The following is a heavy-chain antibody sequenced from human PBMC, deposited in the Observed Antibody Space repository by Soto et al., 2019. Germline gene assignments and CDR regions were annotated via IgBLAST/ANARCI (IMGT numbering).Heavy chain of an antibody. CDR3: APHPGGGGY. CDR2: IYSGGYT. V-gene: IGHV3-53*01. D-gene: IGHD3-10*01. CDR1: GFTVSNNY. J-gene: IGHJ4*02. Sequence: EVQLVESGGGLIQPGGSLRLSCAVSGFTVSNNYMSWVRQAPRKGLEGVSVIYSGGYTAYGDSVKGRFTISRDNSKTKHSPQINAAGAATTAVYYWAPHPGGGGYWGQGTLVTVSS.